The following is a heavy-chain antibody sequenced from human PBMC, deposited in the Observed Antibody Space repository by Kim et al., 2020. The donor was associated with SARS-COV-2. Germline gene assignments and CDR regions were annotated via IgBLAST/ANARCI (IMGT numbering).Heavy chain of an antibody. CDR3: ARAEQRGPLEVWFGENYYYGMDV. J-gene: IGHJ6*02. CDR2: IYYSGST. CDR1: GGSISSYY. D-gene: IGHD3-10*01. Sequence: SETLSLTCTVSGGSISSYYWSWIRQPPGKGLEWIGYIYYSGSTNYNPSLKSRVTISVDTSKNQFSLKLSSVTAADTAVYYCARAEQRGPLEVWFGENYYYGMDVWGQGTTVTVSS. V-gene: IGHV4-59*13.